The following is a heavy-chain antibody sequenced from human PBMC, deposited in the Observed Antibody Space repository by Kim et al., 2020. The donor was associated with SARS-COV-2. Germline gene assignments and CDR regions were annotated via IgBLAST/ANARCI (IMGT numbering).Heavy chain of an antibody. V-gene: IGHV3-23*01. CDR2: ISGSGGST. J-gene: IGHJ3*02. CDR3: FPKVSPMGAFDI. CDR1: GFTFSSYA. Sequence: GGSLRLSCAASGFTFSSYAMSWVRQAPGKGLEWVSAISGSGGSTYYADSVKGRFTISRDNSKNTLYLQMNSLRAEDTAVYYCFPKVSPMGAFDIWGQGTMVTVSS. D-gene: IGHD6-6*01.